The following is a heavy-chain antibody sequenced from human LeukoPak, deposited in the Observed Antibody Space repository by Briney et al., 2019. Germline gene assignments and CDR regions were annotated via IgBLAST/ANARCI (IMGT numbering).Heavy chain of an antibody. Sequence: GGSLRLSCAASGFTFSSYWMSWVRQAPGKGLEWVANIKQDGSEKYYVDSVKGRFTISRDNAKNSLYLQMNSLRAEDTAVYYCARVGGYCSSTSCYDLPYYYYGMDVWGQGTTVTVSS. CDR2: IKQDGSEK. J-gene: IGHJ6*02. D-gene: IGHD2-2*01. CDR1: GFTFSSYW. CDR3: ARVGGYCSSTSCYDLPYYYYGMDV. V-gene: IGHV3-7*01.